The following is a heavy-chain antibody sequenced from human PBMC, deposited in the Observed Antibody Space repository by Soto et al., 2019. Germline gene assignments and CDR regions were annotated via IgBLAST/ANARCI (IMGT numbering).Heavy chain of an antibody. D-gene: IGHD2-15*01. CDR2: IYYSGST. V-gene: IGHV4-59*01. CDR1: GGSISSYY. CDR3: ARAGYCSGGSCPTKYYYYYYMDV. J-gene: IGHJ6*03. Sequence: ASETLSLTCTASGGSISSYYWSWIRQPPGKGLEWVGYIYYSGSTNYNPSLKSRVTISVDTSKNQFSLKLSSVTAADTAVYYCARAGYCSGGSCPTKYYYYYYMDVWGKGTTVTVSS.